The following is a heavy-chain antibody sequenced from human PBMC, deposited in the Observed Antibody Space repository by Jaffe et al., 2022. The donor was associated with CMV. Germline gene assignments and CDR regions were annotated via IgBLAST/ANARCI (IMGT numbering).Heavy chain of an antibody. Sequence: QVQLVQSGAEVKKPGASVKLSCKASGYTFNSYYIHWVRQAPGQGLEWMGILNPDGGDTTYSQRFHGRFRMTRDTSTSTVYMELTSLTYEDTAVYFCVREHERYHFDHWGQGTLVSVSS. CDR1: GYTFNSYY. CDR3: VREHERYHFDH. V-gene: IGHV1-46*02. D-gene: IGHD1-20*01. CDR2: LNPDGGDT. J-gene: IGHJ4*02.